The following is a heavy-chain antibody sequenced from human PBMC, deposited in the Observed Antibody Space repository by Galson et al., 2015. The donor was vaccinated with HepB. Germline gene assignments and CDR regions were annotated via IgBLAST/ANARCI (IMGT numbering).Heavy chain of an antibody. CDR1: GFTFSSYS. D-gene: IGHD3-22*01. J-gene: IGHJ4*02. CDR3: ARLYEVITSPFDY. CDR2: ISSSSSTI. V-gene: IGHV3-48*04. Sequence: LRLSCAASGFTFSSYSMNWVRQAPGKGLEWVSYISSSSSTIYYADSVKGRFTISRDNAKNSLYLQMNSLRAEDTAVYYCARLYEVITSPFDYWGQGTLVTVSS.